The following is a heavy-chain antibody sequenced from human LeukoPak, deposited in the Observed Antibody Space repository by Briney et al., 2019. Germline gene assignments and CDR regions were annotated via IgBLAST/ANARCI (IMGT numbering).Heavy chain of an antibody. V-gene: IGHV3-21*01. J-gene: IGHJ6*03. CDR3: ARDPYNGAYSEGYYYYYMDV. CDR2: ITSSSSYT. D-gene: IGHD1-1*01. Sequence: GGSLRLSCAAPGITFSNYNMNWVRQAPGKGLEWISAITSSSSYTFYADSVKGRFTISRDNAQNSLYLQMNSLRVEDTAIYYCARDPYNGAYSEGYYYYYMDVWGKETTVTVSS. CDR1: GITFSNYN.